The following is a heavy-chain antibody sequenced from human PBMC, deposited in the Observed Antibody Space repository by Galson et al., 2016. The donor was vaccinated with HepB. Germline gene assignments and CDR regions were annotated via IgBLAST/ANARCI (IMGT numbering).Heavy chain of an antibody. J-gene: IGHJ3*02. Sequence: SLRLSCAGSGFIFSTYAMSWVRQAPGRGLEWVSGIRGSGGGLDYADSVKGRFTISSDNSKNTLYLQMSSLRAADTAVYHCAKERGSRLTMVRGVLEPFDIWGQGTLVTGSS. CDR1: GFIFSTYA. D-gene: IGHD3-10*01. CDR2: IRGSGGGL. V-gene: IGHV3-23*01. CDR3: AKERGSRLTMVRGVLEPFDI.